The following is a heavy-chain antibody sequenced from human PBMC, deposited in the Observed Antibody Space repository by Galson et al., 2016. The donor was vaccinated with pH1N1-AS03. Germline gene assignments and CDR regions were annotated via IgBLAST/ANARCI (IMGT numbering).Heavy chain of an antibody. CDR2: VYPDTGGT. V-gene: IGHV1-2*02. J-gene: IGHJ4*02. D-gene: IGHD5-12*01. CDR3: AGDPNWANDYHVDF. CDR1: GYPFTSYH. Sequence: SVKVSCKASGYPFTSYHIHWFRQAPGQGLEWMGWVYPDTGGTNYAQKFQDRVTLTRDTSISTAYMELIRLTSDDTAVYFCAGDPNWANDYHVDFWAQGTQVTVSS.